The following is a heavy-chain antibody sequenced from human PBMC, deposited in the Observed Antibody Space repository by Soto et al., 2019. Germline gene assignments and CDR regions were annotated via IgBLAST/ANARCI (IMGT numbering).Heavy chain of an antibody. J-gene: IGHJ4*02. CDR3: ARHHYDSNAYTLLQQ. V-gene: IGHV5-51*01. Sequence: EVQLVQSGAEVRKPGESLKISCKGSGYSFSNDWIGWVRQMPGKGLEWMGVIYPGDSDTRYSPSFQGQVTISADNFISTAYLQWSSLKASDTATYYCARHHYDSNAYTLLQQWGQGTLVTVSS. CDR1: GYSFSNDW. CDR2: IYPGDSDT. D-gene: IGHD3-22*01.